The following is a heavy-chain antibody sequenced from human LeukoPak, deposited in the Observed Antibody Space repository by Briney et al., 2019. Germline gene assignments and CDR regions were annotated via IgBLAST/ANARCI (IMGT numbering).Heavy chain of an antibody. CDR3: ASTRGSSWYTDRYFDL. Sequence: PGGSLRLSCAASGFTFSSYWMSWVRQAPGKGLEWVANIKQDGSEKYYVDSVKGRFTISRDNAKNSLYLQMNSLRAEDTAVYYCASTRGSSWYTDRYFDLWGRGTLVTVSS. CDR1: GFTFSSYW. CDR2: IKQDGSEK. D-gene: IGHD6-13*01. V-gene: IGHV3-7*01. J-gene: IGHJ2*01.